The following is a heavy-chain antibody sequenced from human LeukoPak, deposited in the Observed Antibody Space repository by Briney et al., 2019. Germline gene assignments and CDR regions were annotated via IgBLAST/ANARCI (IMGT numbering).Heavy chain of an antibody. V-gene: IGHV4-30-4*08. CDR2: IYYSRST. Sequence: SQTLSLTCTVSGGTISSGDYYWSWIRQPPGKGLEWIGYIYYSRSTYYNPSLKSRVTISVDTFKNLFSLKLSSVTAADTAVYYCARGSCSSTSCYTGINEGYYYYYYMDVWGKGTTVTVSS. CDR1: GGTISSGDYY. D-gene: IGHD2-2*02. J-gene: IGHJ6*03. CDR3: ARGSCSSTSCYTGINEGYYYYYYMDV.